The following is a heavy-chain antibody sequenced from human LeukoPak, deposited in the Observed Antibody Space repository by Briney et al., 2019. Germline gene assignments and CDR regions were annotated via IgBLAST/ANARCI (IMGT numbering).Heavy chain of an antibody. CDR3: ARVHYYGSGLSSYFDY. CDR1: GDSISNYY. V-gene: IGHV4-59*01. J-gene: IGHJ4*02. D-gene: IGHD3-10*01. CDR2: IYYGGST. Sequence: SETLSLTCTVSGDSISNYYWSWIRQPPGKGLEWIGHIYYGGSTKYNPSLKSRVIISVDTSKSQFSLKLTSVTAADTAVYYCARVHYYGSGLSSYFDYWGQGALVTVSS.